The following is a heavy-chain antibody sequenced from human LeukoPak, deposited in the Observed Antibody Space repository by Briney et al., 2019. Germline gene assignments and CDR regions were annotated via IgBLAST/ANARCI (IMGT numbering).Heavy chain of an antibody. V-gene: IGHV4-34*01. CDR1: GGSFSGYY. Sequence: SETLSLTCAVYGGSFSGYYWSWIRQPPGKGLEWIGEINHSGSTNYNPSLKSRVTISVDTSKNQFSLKLSSVTAADTAVYYCARGEQQLIAFDIWGQGTMVTVSS. D-gene: IGHD6-13*01. CDR3: ARGEQQLIAFDI. CDR2: INHSGST. J-gene: IGHJ3*02.